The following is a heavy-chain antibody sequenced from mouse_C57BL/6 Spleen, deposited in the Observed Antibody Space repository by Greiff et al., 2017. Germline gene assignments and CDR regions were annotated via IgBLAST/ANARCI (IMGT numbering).Heavy chain of an antibody. J-gene: IGHJ3*01. CDR2: ISNGGGST. CDR1: GFTFSDYY. Sequence: EVQLVESGGGLVQPGGSLKLSCAASGFTFSDYYMYWVRQTPEKRLEWVAYISNGGGSTYYPDTVKGRFTISRDNAKKTLYLQMSRLKSEDTAMYYCARQVERQLRLPAWCAYWGQGTLVTVSA. CDR3: ARQVERQLRLPAWCAY. V-gene: IGHV5-12*01. D-gene: IGHD3-2*02.